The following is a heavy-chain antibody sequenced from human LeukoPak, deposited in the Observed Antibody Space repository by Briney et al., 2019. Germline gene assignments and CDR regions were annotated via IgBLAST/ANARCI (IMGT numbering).Heavy chain of an antibody. J-gene: IGHJ3*02. Sequence: SETLSLTSAGYGGSFSGYYWSWIRPPPGKGLKWIVEINHSGRTNYNPSLRSRVTISVDTSKNQFSLKLSSVTAADTAVYYCARDVPPHAFDIWGQGTMVTVSS. CDR1: GGSFSGYY. CDR2: INHSGRT. V-gene: IGHV4-34*01. CDR3: ARDVPPHAFDI.